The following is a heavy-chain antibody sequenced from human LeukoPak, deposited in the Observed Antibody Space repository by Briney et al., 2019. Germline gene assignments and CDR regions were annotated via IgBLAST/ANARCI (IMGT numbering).Heavy chain of an antibody. D-gene: IGHD3-10*01. CDR2: ISGSGGST. CDR1: GVTFSSYA. CDR3: AKRYSDGGFDP. Sequence: GGSLRLSCAASGVTFSSYAMSWVRQAPGKGLEWVSAISGSGGSTYYADSVKGRFTVSRDNSKNTVFLQMNDLTIEDTAIYYCAKRYSDGGFDPWGQGTLVTVSS. V-gene: IGHV3-23*01. J-gene: IGHJ5*02.